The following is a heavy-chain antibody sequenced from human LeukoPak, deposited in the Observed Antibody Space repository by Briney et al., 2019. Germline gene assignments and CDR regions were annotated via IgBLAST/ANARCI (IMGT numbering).Heavy chain of an antibody. J-gene: IGHJ6*02. Sequence: GGSLRLSCAASGFTFSSYEMNWVRQAPGKGLEWVSYISSSGSTIYYADSVKGRSTISRDNAKNSLYLQMNSLRAEGTAVYYCARYPDALAVAGYYYYGMDVWGQGTTVTVSS. D-gene: IGHD6-19*01. CDR2: ISSSGSTI. V-gene: IGHV3-48*03. CDR1: GFTFSSYE. CDR3: ARYPDALAVAGYYYYGMDV.